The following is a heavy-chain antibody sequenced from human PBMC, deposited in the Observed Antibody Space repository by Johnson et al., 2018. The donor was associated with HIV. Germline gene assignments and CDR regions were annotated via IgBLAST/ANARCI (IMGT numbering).Heavy chain of an antibody. CDR1: GFTFSSYD. CDR3: ARDFSYYYDIGHAFDI. CDR2: ISWNSGSI. J-gene: IGHJ3*02. Sequence: VQLVESGGGVVQPGRSLRLSCAASGFTFSSYDMHWVRQATGKGLEWVSGISWNSGSIGYADSVKGRFTISRDNAKNTLYLQMNSLRAEDTAVYYCARDFSYYYDIGHAFDIWGQGTMVTVSS. V-gene: IGHV3-9*01. D-gene: IGHD3-22*01.